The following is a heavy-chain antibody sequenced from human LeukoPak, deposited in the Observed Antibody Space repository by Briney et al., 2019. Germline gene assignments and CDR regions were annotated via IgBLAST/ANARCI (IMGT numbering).Heavy chain of an antibody. Sequence: GGSLRLSCTASGFTFSNYWMSWVRQAPGKGLEWVATMNQDGSEKHYVDSVKGRFTISRDNASNSLYLQMNSLRVGDTAVYYCARVSGSSGLKYWGQGTLVTVSS. CDR1: GFTFSNYW. CDR3: ARVSGSSGLKY. V-gene: IGHV3-7*01. CDR2: MNQDGSEK. D-gene: IGHD6-19*01. J-gene: IGHJ4*02.